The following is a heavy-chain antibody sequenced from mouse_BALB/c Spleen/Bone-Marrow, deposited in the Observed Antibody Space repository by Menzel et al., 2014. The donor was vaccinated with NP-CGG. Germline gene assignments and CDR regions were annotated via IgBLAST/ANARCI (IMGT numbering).Heavy chain of an antibody. D-gene: IGHD2-2*01. CDR1: GYTFTSYW. J-gene: IGHJ3*01. Sequence: EVKLVESGTVLARPGASVKMSCKASGYTFTSYWMHWVKQRPGQGLEWIGAIYPGNSDTSYNQKFKGKAKLTAVTSTSTAYMELSSLTNEDSAVYYCTRVIYYGYAWFAYWGQGTLVTVSA. V-gene: IGHV1-5*01. CDR3: TRVIYYGYAWFAY. CDR2: IYPGNSDT.